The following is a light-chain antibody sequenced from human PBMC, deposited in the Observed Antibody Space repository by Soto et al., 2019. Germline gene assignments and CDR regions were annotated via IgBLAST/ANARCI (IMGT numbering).Light chain of an antibody. CDR2: GAS. CDR1: ESISRDY. Sequence: EIVLTQSPVTLSLSPGQRATLSCRASESISRDYLAWYQQRLGQAPRLLIYGASSGATGIPDRFSGSGSGTDFTLTISRLEPEDFAIYYCQQYGGVPYTFGQGTRWISN. J-gene: IGKJ2*01. CDR3: QQYGGVPYT. V-gene: IGKV3-20*01.